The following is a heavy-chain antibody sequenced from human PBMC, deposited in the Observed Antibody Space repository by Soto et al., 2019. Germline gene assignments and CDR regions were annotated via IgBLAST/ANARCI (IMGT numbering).Heavy chain of an antibody. D-gene: IGHD1-1*01. J-gene: IGHJ4*02. CDR2: IYYSGST. CDR1: GGSISSYY. V-gene: IGHV4-59*08. Sequence: SETLSLTCTVSGGSISSYYWSWIRQPPGKGLEWIGYIYYSGSTNYNPSLKSRVTISVDTSKNRFSLKLSSVTAADTAVYFCARGMDNNKVGWWGQGTLVTVSS. CDR3: ARGMDNNKVGW.